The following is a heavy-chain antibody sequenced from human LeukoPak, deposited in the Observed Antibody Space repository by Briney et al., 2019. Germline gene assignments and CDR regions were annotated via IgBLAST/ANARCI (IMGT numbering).Heavy chain of an antibody. CDR2: ISSSGSTI. CDR3: AKGYDSSGYYLDH. CDR1: GFTFSDYY. J-gene: IGHJ4*02. Sequence: PGGSLRLSCAASGFTFSDYYMSWIRQAPGKGLEWVLYISSSGSTIYYADSVKGRFTISRDNAKNSLYLQMNSLRAEDTAVYYCAKGYDSSGYYLDHWGQGTLVTVSS. V-gene: IGHV3-11*04. D-gene: IGHD3-22*01.